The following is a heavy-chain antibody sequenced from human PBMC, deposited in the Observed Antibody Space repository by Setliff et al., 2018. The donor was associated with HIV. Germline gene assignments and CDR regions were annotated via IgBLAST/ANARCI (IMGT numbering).Heavy chain of an antibody. CDR2: IYYSGST. Sequence: LSLTCTVSGGSISSYYWSWIRQPPGKGLEWIGYIYYSGSTNYNPSLKSRVTISVDTSKNQFSLKLSSVTAADTAVYYCARRMSSGSYYDYWGQGTLVTVSS. CDR1: GGSISSYY. J-gene: IGHJ4*02. CDR3: ARRMSSGSYYDY. V-gene: IGHV4-59*01. D-gene: IGHD1-26*01.